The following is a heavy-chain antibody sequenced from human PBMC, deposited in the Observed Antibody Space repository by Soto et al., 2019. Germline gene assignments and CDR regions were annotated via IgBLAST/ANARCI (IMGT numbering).Heavy chain of an antibody. CDR2: ISSGSSYI. CDR1: GFTFSSYS. V-gene: IGHV3-21*01. J-gene: IGHJ4*02. D-gene: IGHD6-13*01. CDR3: AREGYSSRWSYFDY. Sequence: GGSLRLSCAASGFTFSSYSMNWVRQAPGKGLEWVSSISSGSSYIYYADSVKGRFTISRDNAKNSLYLQMNSLRAEDTAVYYCAREGYSSRWSYFDYWGQGALVTVYS.